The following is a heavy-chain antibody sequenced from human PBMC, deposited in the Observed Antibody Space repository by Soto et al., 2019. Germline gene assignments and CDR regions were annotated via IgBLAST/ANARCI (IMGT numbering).Heavy chain of an antibody. J-gene: IGHJ5*02. V-gene: IGHV4-30-4*02. CDR3: ARLYYDILTGYYGFDP. Sequence: SETLSLTCTVSGGSISSGDYYWSWIRQPPGKGLEWIGYIYYSGSTYYNPSLKSRVTISVDTSKNQFSLKLSSVTAADTAVYYCARLYYDILTGYYGFDPWGQGTLVTVSS. CDR1: GGSISSGDYY. CDR2: IYYSGST. D-gene: IGHD3-9*01.